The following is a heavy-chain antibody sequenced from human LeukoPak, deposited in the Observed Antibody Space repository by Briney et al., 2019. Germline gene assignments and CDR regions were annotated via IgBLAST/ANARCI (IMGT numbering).Heavy chain of an antibody. CDR2: ISAYNGNT. CDR1: GYTFTSYY. Sequence: ASVKVSCKASGYTFTSYYMHWVRQAPGQGLEWMGWISAYNGNTNYAQKLQGRVTMTTDTSTSTAYMELRSLRSDDTAVYYCARDRETGTSREVNWFDPWGQGTLVTVSS. V-gene: IGHV1-18*04. CDR3: ARDRETGTSREVNWFDP. D-gene: IGHD1-7*01. J-gene: IGHJ5*02.